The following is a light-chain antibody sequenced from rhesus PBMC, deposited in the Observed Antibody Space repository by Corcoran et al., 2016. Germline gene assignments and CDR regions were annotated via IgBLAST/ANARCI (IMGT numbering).Light chain of an antibody. CDR2: VAY. CDR1: QIILYKSTTKPS. V-gene: IGKV4-1*01. J-gene: IGKJ2*01. Sequence: DLVLTQSPDSLAVSLGERVTIGCTSRQIILYKSTTKPSLTCYQQKQGQAPKLLIYVAYTRESGVPNRVSGSGSGTDFTLTISGLQAEDVAVYYCQQYYTSPYSFGQGTKVEIK. CDR3: QQYYTSPYS.